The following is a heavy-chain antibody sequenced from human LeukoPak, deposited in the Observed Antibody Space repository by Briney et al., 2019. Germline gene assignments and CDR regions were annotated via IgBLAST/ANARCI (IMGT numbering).Heavy chain of an antibody. CDR2: IYYSGST. J-gene: IGHJ6*04. Sequence: KPSETLSLTCSVSGGSISNNIYYWGWIRQPPGKGLEWIGNIYYSGSTYYNPSLKSRVIISVDTSKNQFSLKLSSVTAADTAVYYCARALFIRGCFVDVWGKGTTVTVSS. D-gene: IGHD6-19*01. CDR3: ARALFIRGCFVDV. CDR1: GGSISNNIYY. V-gene: IGHV4-39*07.